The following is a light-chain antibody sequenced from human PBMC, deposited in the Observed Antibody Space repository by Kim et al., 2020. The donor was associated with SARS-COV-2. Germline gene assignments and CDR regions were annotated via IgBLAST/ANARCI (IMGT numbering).Light chain of an antibody. J-gene: IGKJ1*01. V-gene: IGKV1-5*03. Sequence: DIQMTQSPSTLSASVGDRVIITCRASQSLSGWLAWYQQKPGKALKLVIYKTSRLEIGVPSRFSGSGSETEFTLTISSLQPDVFATYYCQQYNHYSTFGQGTKVDIK. CDR3: QQYNHYST. CDR1: QSLSGW. CDR2: KTS.